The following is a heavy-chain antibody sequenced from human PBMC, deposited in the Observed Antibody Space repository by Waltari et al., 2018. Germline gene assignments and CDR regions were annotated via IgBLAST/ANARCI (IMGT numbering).Heavy chain of an antibody. CDR1: SGSFTAYF. D-gene: IGHD3-10*01. CDR3: ARTYLYYGSGRSELDY. J-gene: IGHJ4*02. Sequence: QVRLEQWGADLLKPSETLSLTCAIYSGSFTAYFWTWIRQSPGGGREWIGDISFSGPTNYNPSLESRVSMSVDVSKNQFSLKLTSVTAADTAVYYCARTYLYYGSGRSELDYWGRGTLVTVSS. V-gene: IGHV4-34*01. CDR2: ISFSGPT.